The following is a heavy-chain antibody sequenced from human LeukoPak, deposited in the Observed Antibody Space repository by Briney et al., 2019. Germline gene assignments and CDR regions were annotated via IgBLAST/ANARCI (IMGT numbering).Heavy chain of an antibody. CDR2: INAGNGNT. CDR1: GYTFTSYA. Sequence: ASVKVSCKASGYTFTSYAMHWVRQAPGQRLEWMGWINAGNGNTKYSQKFQGRVTITRDTSASTAYMELSSLRSEDTAVYYCARGPDDSSGYYYANDAFDIWGQGTMVTVSS. CDR3: ARGPDDSSGYYYANDAFDI. V-gene: IGHV1-3*01. D-gene: IGHD3-22*01. J-gene: IGHJ3*02.